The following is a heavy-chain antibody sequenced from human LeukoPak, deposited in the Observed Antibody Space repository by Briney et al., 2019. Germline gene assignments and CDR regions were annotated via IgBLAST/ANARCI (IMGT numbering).Heavy chain of an antibody. CDR3: ARADYDTSASTRKQIGY. V-gene: IGHV1-8*02. CDR1: GYTFTGYY. D-gene: IGHD3-22*01. Sequence: GASVKVSCKASGYTFTGYYMHWVRQATGQGLEWMGWMNPNSGNTAYAQKFQGRVTMTRNTSISTAYMELSSLKSGDTAVYFCARADYDTSASTRKQIGYWGQGTLVTVSS. CDR2: MNPNSGNT. J-gene: IGHJ4*02.